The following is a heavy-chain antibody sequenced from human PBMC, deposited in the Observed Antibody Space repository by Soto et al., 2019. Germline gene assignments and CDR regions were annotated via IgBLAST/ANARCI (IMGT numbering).Heavy chain of an antibody. V-gene: IGHV1-69*13. D-gene: IGHD2-21*02. CDR3: ARPTSCGGDCLEGGHYYGMDV. Sequence: SVKVSCKASGGTFSSYAISWVRQAPGQGLEWMGGIIPIFGTANYAQKFQGRVTITADESTSTAYMELSSLMAEDTAVYYCARPTSCGGDCLEGGHYYGMDVWG. CDR1: GGTFSSYA. CDR2: IIPIFGTA. J-gene: IGHJ6*02.